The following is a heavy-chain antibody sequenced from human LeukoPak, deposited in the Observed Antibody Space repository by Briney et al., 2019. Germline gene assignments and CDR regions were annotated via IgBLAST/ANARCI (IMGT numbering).Heavy chain of an antibody. CDR1: GFTVSSNY. V-gene: IGHV3-7*01. CDR2: IKQHGSEE. CDR3: ARDPGISEAGTVGYFDF. D-gene: IGHD6-13*01. Sequence: GGSLRLSCAASGFTVSSNYMSWVRQAPGKGLEWVANIKQHGSEEYYVDSVKGRFTIFRDNAKNSLYLQMSNLRVEDTGVYYCARDPGISEAGTVGYFDFWGQGALVTVS. J-gene: IGHJ4*02.